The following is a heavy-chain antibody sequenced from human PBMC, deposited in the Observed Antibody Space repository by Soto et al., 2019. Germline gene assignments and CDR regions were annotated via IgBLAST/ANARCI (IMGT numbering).Heavy chain of an antibody. V-gene: IGHV3-74*01. Sequence: GGSLRLSCAASGFTFSSYWMHWVRQAPGKGLVWVSRINSDGSSTSYADSVKGRFTISRDNAKNTLYLQMNSLRAEDTAVYYCAKYGSGSQDGWFDPWGQGTLVTVSS. CDR3: AKYGSGSQDGWFDP. D-gene: IGHD1-26*01. CDR2: INSDGSST. CDR1: GFTFSSYW. J-gene: IGHJ5*02.